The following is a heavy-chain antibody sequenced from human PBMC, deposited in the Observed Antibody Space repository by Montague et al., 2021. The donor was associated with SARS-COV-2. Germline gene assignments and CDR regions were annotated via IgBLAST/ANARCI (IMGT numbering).Heavy chain of an antibody. Sequence: SETLSLTCAVYGGSFSGYYWSWIRQPPGKGLEWIGYIYYSGSTNYNPSLKSRVTISVDTSKNQFSLKLSSVTAADTAVYYCARDESGFDYYYGMDVWGQGTTVTVSS. V-gene: IGHV4-59*01. CDR3: ARDESGFDYYYGMDV. CDR1: GGSFSGYY. CDR2: IYYSGST. D-gene: IGHD3-3*01. J-gene: IGHJ6*02.